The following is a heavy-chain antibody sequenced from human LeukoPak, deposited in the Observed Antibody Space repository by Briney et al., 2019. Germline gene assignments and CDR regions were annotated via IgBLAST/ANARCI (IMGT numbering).Heavy chain of an antibody. J-gene: IGHJ5*02. V-gene: IGHV4-34*01. CDR1: GGSFSGYY. CDR2: VNHSGST. CDR3: ARGQPDCSGGSCSNWFDP. Sequence: SETLSLNCAVYGGSFSGYYWSWIRQPPGKGLEWIGEVNHSGSTNYNPSLKGRVTISVDTSKNQFSLKLSSVTAADTAVYYCARGQPDCSGGSCSNWFDPWGQGTLVTVSS. D-gene: IGHD2-15*01.